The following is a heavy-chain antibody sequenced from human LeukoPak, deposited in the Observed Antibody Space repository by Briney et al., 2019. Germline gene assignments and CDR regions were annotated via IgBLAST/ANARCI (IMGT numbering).Heavy chain of an antibody. V-gene: IGHV4-34*01. CDR1: GGSFSGYY. CDR3: AREGRYDSSGYYLDY. Sequence: PSETLSLTCAVYGGSFSGYYWSWIRQPPGKGLDWIGEINHSGSTNYNPSLKSRVTISVDKSKNQFSLKPSSVTAADTAVYYCAREGRYDSSGYYLDYWGQGTLVTVSS. D-gene: IGHD3-22*01. CDR2: INHSGST. J-gene: IGHJ4*02.